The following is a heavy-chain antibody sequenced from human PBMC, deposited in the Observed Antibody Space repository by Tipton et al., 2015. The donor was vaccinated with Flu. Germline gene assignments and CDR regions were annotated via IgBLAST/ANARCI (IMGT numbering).Heavy chain of an antibody. Sequence: LRLSCNVSGGSISSSSDYWTWIRHLPGKGLEWIGYIYYRGSTYYNPSLLSRVSISQDTSKSQFSLRLSSVTAADTAVYFCARAHPYTSGSWVEYWGQGTLVTVSS. V-gene: IGHV4-31*03. J-gene: IGHJ4*02. CDR2: IYYRGST. CDR1: GGSISSSSDY. D-gene: IGHD3-10*01. CDR3: ARAHPYTSGSWVEY.